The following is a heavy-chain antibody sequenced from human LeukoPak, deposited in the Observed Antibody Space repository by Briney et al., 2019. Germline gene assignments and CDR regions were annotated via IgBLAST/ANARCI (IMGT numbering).Heavy chain of an antibody. J-gene: IGHJ4*02. V-gene: IGHV3-48*01. D-gene: IGHD3-22*01. CDR3: ARDGYDSSGYPETLRY. Sequence: PGGSLRLSCAASGFTFSSYSMNWVRQAPGKGLEWVSYISSSSSTIYYADSVKGRFTISRDNAKNSLYLQMNSLRAEDTAVYYCARDGYDSSGYPETLRYWGQGTLVTVSS. CDR2: ISSSSSTI. CDR1: GFTFSSYS.